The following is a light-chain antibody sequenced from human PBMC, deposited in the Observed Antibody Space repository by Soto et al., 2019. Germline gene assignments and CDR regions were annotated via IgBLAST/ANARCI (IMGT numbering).Light chain of an antibody. CDR3: QQYGSSGT. Sequence: EIVLTQSPGTLSLSPWERATLSCRASQSVSNNYLAWYQQKPGQAPRLLIYGASNRATGTPDRFSGSGSGTDFTLTISRLEPEDFAVYYCQQYGSSGTFGQGTRWIS. V-gene: IGKV3-20*01. J-gene: IGKJ1*01. CDR1: QSVSNNY. CDR2: GAS.